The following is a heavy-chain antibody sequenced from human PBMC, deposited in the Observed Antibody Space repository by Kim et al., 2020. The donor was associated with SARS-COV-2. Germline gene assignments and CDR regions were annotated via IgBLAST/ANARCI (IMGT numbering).Heavy chain of an antibody. CDR2: IDYSGST. Sequence: SETLSLSCTVSGGIISAYYWSWFRQPPGKGPEWMGYIDYSGSTESNPSLKSGVTLSVYASKNQSSLHFMSVTVADAAVEYCATAHFNSLTIGTFDPWGQG. D-gene: IGHD1-26*01. V-gene: IGHV4-59*01. CDR3: ATAHFNSLTIGTFDP. J-gene: IGHJ5*02. CDR1: GGIISAYY.